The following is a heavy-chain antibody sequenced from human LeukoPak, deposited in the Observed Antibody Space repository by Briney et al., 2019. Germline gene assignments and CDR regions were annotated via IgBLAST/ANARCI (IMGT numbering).Heavy chain of an antibody. J-gene: IGHJ4*02. CDR3: TRRLGIDY. V-gene: IGHV3-49*03. Sequence: PGGSLRLSCKASGFTFCDYAMSWFRQAPGKGLEGVGFIRSKAYGGTMEYAASVKGRFTISRDDSKSIAYLQMNSLKTDDTAVYYCTRRLGIDYWGQGTVVTVSS. CDR1: GFTFCDYA. D-gene: IGHD7-27*01. CDR2: IRSKAYGGTM.